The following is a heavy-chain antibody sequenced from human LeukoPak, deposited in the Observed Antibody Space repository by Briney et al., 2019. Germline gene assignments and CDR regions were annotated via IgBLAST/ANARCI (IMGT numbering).Heavy chain of an antibody. CDR1: GFTVSSNY. D-gene: IGHD6-13*01. J-gene: IGHJ5*02. V-gene: IGHV4-34*01. CDR2: INHSGST. Sequence: GSLRLSCAASGFTVSSNYMSWVRQPPGKGLEWIGEINHSGSTNYNPSLKSRVTISVDTSKNQFSLKLSSVTAADTAVYYCARGGGARGAFSPHSSSWRGIWFDPWGQGTLVTVSS. CDR3: ARGGGARGAFSPHSSSWRGIWFDP.